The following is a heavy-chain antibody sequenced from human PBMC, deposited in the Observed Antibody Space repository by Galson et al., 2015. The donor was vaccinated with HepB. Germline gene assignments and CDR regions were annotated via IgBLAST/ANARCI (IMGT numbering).Heavy chain of an antibody. D-gene: IGHD3-22*01. Sequence: SLRLSCAASGFTFSDYSMNWVRQAPGKGLEWVSSIGSSGRNYIFYADSVKGRFTISRDDAQTSMYLQMNSLRTDDTAVYYCARSETDYYDDSGRRRDFDHWGQGTLVTVSS. CDR3: ARSETDYYDDSGRRRDFDH. J-gene: IGHJ4*02. CDR1: GFTFSDYS. CDR2: IGSSGRNYI. V-gene: IGHV3-21*03.